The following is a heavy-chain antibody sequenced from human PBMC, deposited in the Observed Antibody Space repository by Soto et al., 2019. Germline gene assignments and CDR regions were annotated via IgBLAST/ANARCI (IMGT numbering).Heavy chain of an antibody. J-gene: IGHJ4*02. Sequence: ASVKVSCKAAGYTFTTYYMHWVRQAPGQGLEWMGVIDPTHGSTTYAQKFQGRVTMTSDTSTNTVYMELSSLKSEDTAVYYCARVPYDTTGYYAFWGQGTLVTVSS. CDR1: GYTFTTYY. V-gene: IGHV1-46*01. CDR3: ARVPYDTTGYYAF. D-gene: IGHD3-22*01. CDR2: IDPTHGST.